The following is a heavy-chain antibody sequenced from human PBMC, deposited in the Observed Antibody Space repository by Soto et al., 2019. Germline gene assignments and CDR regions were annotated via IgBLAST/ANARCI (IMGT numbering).Heavy chain of an antibody. Sequence: GGSLRLSCGASAFSFSHYAMHWVSQAPCKGLECVAVISYDGNIKRYADSVKGRFTISRDNSENTLYLQMNSLSPEDTAVYYCARAGYCSGGRCYSPYSYYYGMDVWGQGTTVTVSS. CDR1: AFSFSHYA. D-gene: IGHD2-15*01. CDR2: ISYDGNIK. V-gene: IGHV3-30-3*01. CDR3: ARAGYCSGGRCYSPYSYYYGMDV. J-gene: IGHJ6*02.